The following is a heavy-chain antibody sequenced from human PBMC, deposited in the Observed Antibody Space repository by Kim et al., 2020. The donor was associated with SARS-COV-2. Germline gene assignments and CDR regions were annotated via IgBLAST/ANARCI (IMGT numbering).Heavy chain of an antibody. Sequence: TRDSPSFQGQVTISADKSISTAYLQWSSLKASDTAMYYCARISEGTMDVWGQGTTVTVSS. D-gene: IGHD1-1*01. CDR3: ARISEGTMDV. CDR2: T. V-gene: IGHV5-51*01. J-gene: IGHJ6*02.